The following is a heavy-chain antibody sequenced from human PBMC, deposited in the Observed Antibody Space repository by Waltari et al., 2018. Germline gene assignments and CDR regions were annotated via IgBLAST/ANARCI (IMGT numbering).Heavy chain of an antibody. Sequence: QVQLVQSGAEVKKPGASVKVSCKASGYTFTSYDINWVRQATGPGLEWMGWMNPNSGNTGYAQKFQGRVTMTRNTSISTAYMELSSLRYEDTAVYYCARLLDIVVVPAARRWFDPWGQGTLVTVSS. CDR2: MNPNSGNT. J-gene: IGHJ5*02. V-gene: IGHV1-8*01. CDR1: GYTFTSYD. CDR3: ARLLDIVVVPAARRWFDP. D-gene: IGHD2-2*01.